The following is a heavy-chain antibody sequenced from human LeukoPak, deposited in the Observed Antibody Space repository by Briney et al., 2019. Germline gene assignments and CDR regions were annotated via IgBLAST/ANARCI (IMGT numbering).Heavy chain of an antibody. CDR2: ISDNT. V-gene: IGHV3-23*01. D-gene: IGHD6-6*01. J-gene: IGHJ4*02. Sequence: GGSLRLSCAASGFTFNTYAMSWVRQAPWERLQWVSGISDNTYYADSVRGRFTISRDNSKNTLYLQMNSLRAEDTGVYYCARHRSSWLIDYWGQGTLVTVSS. CDR3: ARHRSSWLIDY. CDR1: GFTFNTYA.